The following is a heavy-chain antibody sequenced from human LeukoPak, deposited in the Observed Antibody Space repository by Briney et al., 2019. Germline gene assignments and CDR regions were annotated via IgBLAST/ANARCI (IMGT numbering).Heavy chain of an antibody. Sequence: GGSLRLSCAASGFTFSSYAMSWVRQAPGRGLEWVAGISGSGGGTNYAASVQGRFTISRDSPKNTLYLQMNRLRAEDTAVYFCAKRGVVIRVILVGFHKEAYYFDSWGQGALVTVSS. CDR1: GFTFSSYA. J-gene: IGHJ4*02. CDR2: ISGSGGGT. CDR3: AKRGVVIRVILVGFHKEAYYFDS. V-gene: IGHV3-23*01. D-gene: IGHD3-22*01.